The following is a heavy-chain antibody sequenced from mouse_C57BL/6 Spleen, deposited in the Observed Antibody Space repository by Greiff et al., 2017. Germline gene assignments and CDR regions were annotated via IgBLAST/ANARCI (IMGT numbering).Heavy chain of an antibody. CDR1: GYTFTSYW. D-gene: IGHD1-1*01. J-gene: IGHJ2*01. Sequence: QVQLQQPGTELVKPGASGYTFTSYWMHWVKQRPGQGLEWIGNINPSNGGTNYNEKFKSKATLTVDKSSSTAYMQLSSLTSEDSAVYYCARRLITTVALDYWGQGTTLTVSS. CDR3: ARRLITTVALDY. CDR2: INPSNGGT. V-gene: IGHV1-53*01.